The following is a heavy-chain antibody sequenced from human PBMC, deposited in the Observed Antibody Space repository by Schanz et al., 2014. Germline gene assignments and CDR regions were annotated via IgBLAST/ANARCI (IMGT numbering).Heavy chain of an antibody. CDR3: AKQMRYEIVTVPRN. J-gene: IGHJ4*02. Sequence: VQLVESGGGVVQPGRSLRLSCAASGFTFSSYAMSWVRQAPGKGLEWVSYIATSSSTRHYADSVKGRVTISRDNAKNSVSLQMRRLRVEDTAVYYGAKQMRYEIVTVPRNWGQGTLVTVSS. V-gene: IGHV3-48*01. CDR2: IATSSSTR. CDR1: GFTFSSYA. D-gene: IGHD3-9*01.